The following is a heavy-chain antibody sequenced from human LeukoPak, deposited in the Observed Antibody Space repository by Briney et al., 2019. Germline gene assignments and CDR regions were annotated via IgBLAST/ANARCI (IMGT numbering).Heavy chain of an antibody. Sequence: PSETLSLTCTVSGYSISSGYYWGWIRQPPGKGLEWIGSIYHSGSTYHNPSLKSRVTISVDTSKNQFSLKLRSVTAADTAVNYCARPTARLGWFDPWGQGTLVTVSS. CDR1: GYSISSGYY. CDR2: IYHSGST. V-gene: IGHV4-38-2*02. CDR3: ARPTARLGWFDP. J-gene: IGHJ5*02. D-gene: IGHD6-6*01.